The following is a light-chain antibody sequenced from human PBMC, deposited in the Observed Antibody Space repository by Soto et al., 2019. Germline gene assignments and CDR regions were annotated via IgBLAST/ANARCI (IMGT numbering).Light chain of an antibody. CDR3: CSYAGSYTYV. CDR1: SSDVGGFDF. Sequence: QSVLTQPASVSGSPGQSITISCTGTSSDVGGFDFVSWFQRRPGKAPRLIIYEVTNRPSGISDRFSGSKSGDTASLTISGLQAEDEADYYCCSYAGSYTYVFGTGTKVTV. J-gene: IGLJ1*01. CDR2: EVT. V-gene: IGLV2-14*01.